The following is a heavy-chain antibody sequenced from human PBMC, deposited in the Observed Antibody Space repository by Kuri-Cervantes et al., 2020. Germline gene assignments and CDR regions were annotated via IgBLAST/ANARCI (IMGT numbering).Heavy chain of an antibody. CDR3: ARLIGAPAAMPYFDY. D-gene: IGHD2-2*01. CDR1: GGSIRSSSYY. CDR2: IYYSGNT. J-gene: IGHJ4*02. Sequence: SETLSLTCTVSGGSIRSSSYYWGWIRQPPGKGLEWIGSIYYSGNTYYNPSLRSRVTISVDTSKNQFSLKLSSVTAADTAVYYCARLIGAPAAMPYFDYWGQGTLVTVSS. V-gene: IGHV4-39*01.